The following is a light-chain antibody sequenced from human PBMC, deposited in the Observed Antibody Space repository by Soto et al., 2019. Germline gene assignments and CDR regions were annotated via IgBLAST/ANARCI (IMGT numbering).Light chain of an antibody. CDR2: DAS. CDR1: QSVSSF. J-gene: IGKJ3*01. CDR3: QHRSNWLGT. V-gene: IGKV3-11*01. Sequence: EIVLTQSPATLSLSPGERATLSCRASQSVSSFLAWYQQKSGQTPSLLIYDASNRATGIPARFSGSGSGTDFTLAIGSLEPEDFAVYYCQHRSNWLGTFGPETKVHIK.